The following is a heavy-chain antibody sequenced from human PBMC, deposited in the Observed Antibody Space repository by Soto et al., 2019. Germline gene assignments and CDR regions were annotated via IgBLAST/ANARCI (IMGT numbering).Heavy chain of an antibody. V-gene: IGHV3-30-3*01. CDR1: GFTFSSYA. Sequence: ESGGGVVQPGRSLRLSCAASGFTFSSYAMHWVRQAPGKGLEWGAVISYDGSNKYYADSVKGRFTISRDNSKNTLYLQMNSLRAEDTAVYYCARDIGYCSGGSCYSPDYWGQGTLVTVSS. D-gene: IGHD2-15*01. J-gene: IGHJ4*02. CDR3: ARDIGYCSGGSCYSPDY. CDR2: ISYDGSNK.